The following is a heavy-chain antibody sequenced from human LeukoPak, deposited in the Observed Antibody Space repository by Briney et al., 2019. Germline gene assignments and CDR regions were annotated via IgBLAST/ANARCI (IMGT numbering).Heavy chain of an antibody. D-gene: IGHD2-15*01. CDR3: ARDKGGVVVVAATRDDGFDI. J-gene: IGHJ3*02. CDR2: IDHSGST. V-gene: IGHV4-38-2*02. Sequence: KPSETLSLTCNVSGYSISRGYYGGWIRQPPGKGLEWIASIDHSGSTYHNPSLKSRVTLSVDMPNNQFSLKLNSVTAADTAVYYCARDKGGVVVVAATRDDGFDIWGQGTMVSVSS. CDR1: GYSISRGYY.